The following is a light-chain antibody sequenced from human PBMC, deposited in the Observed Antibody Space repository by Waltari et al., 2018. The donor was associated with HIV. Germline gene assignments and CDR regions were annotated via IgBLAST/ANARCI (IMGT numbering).Light chain of an antibody. J-gene: IGKJ2*01. CDR1: QSISNW. CDR2: AAS. CDR3: QQYDIYPYT. V-gene: IGKV1-5*03. Sequence: DIQMTQSPSILSASVGARVTITCRASQSISNWLTWYQQKPGKAPKLLIYAASTLGRGVPSRFSGSGSGTEFTLTISSLQPDDFAAYYCQQYDIYPYTFGQGTKLEIK.